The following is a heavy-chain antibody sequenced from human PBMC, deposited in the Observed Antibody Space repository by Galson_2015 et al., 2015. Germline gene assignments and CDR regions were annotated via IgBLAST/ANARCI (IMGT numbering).Heavy chain of an antibody. CDR1: GFTFSSYG. D-gene: IGHD3-3*01. Sequence: SLRLSCAASGFTFSSYGMHWVRQAPGKGLEWVAVIWYDGSNKYYADSVKGRFTISRDNSKNTLYLQMNSLRAEDTAVYYCARDLSEVIMFAFEFWGQGTMVPVSS. J-gene: IGHJ3*01. CDR3: ARDLSEVIMFAFEF. CDR2: IWYDGSNK. V-gene: IGHV3-33*01.